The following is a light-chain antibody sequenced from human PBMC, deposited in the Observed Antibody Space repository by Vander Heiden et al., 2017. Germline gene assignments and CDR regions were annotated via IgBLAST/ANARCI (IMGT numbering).Light chain of an antibody. Sequence: SSELTQDPAASVALGQTVRITCQGDSLRSYYASWYQQRQGQAPVPVIYGKNNRPSGIPDRLSGSSSGNTASLTITGAQAEDEADYYCNSRDSSGNHLWVFGGGTKLTVL. J-gene: IGLJ3*02. CDR2: GKN. CDR1: SLRSYY. V-gene: IGLV3-19*01. CDR3: NSRDSSGNHLWV.